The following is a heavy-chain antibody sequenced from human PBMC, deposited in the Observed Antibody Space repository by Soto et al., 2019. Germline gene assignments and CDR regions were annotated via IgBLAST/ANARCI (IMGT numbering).Heavy chain of an antibody. D-gene: IGHD3-22*01. J-gene: IGHJ4*02. CDR2: INPITGGT. V-gene: IGHV1-2*02. CDR1: GYTFTSYG. Sequence: ASVKVSCKAPGYTFTSYGISWVRQAPGQGLEWMGWINPITGGTNYAPKFQGRVTMTRDTSITTAYMELSRLRSDDTAVYYCARNYYDSSDRDYLDYWGQGTPVTVSS. CDR3: ARNYYDSSDRDYLDY.